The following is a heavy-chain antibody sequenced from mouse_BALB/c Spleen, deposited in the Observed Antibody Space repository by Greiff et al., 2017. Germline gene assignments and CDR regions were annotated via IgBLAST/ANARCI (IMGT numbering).Heavy chain of an antibody. Sequence: VQLQQSGPELVKPGASVKISCKASGYTFTDYNMHWVKQSHGKSLEWIGYIYPYNGGTGYNQKFKSKATLTVDNSSSTAYMELRSLTSEDSAVYYCAREGNWDYWYFDVWGAGTTVTVSS. CDR2: IYPYNGGT. D-gene: IGHD4-1*01. J-gene: IGHJ1*01. CDR3: AREGNWDYWYFDV. V-gene: IGHV1S29*02. CDR1: GYTFTDYN.